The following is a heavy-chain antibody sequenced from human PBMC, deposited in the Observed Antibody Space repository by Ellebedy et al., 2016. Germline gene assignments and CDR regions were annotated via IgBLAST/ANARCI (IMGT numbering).Heavy chain of an antibody. V-gene: IGHV3-23*01. J-gene: IGHJ4*02. CDR2: ISRTDDST. CDR1: GFTFSNYV. Sequence: GGSLRLXXTASGFTFSNYVMSWVRQAPGKGLKWVSSISRTDDSTYYADSVKGRFTISRDDPKNTLYLQMNNLRAEDTAVYYCAKDRDDDGDYVFDSWGQGTLVTVSS. CDR3: AKDRDDDGDYVFDS. D-gene: IGHD4-17*01.